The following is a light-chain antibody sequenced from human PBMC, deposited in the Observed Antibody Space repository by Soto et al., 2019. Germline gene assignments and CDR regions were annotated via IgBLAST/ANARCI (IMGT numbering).Light chain of an antibody. CDR3: QQYHTWWT. CDR1: QSISSW. J-gene: IGKJ1*01. CDR2: KAV. V-gene: IGKV1-5*03. Sequence: DIQMTQSPSTLSASVGDRVTITCRASQSISSWLAWYQQKPGKAPKLLIYKAVSLESGVPSRFSGSGSGTEFTLTISSLQPDDFATYYCQQYHTWWTFGQGTKVEI.